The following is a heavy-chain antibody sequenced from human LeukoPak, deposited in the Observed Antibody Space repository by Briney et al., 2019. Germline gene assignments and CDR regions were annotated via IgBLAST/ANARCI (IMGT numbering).Heavy chain of an antibody. V-gene: IGHV3-11*01. CDR3: ARVFIGVWYFDY. J-gene: IGHJ4*02. Sequence: GGSPRLSCAASGFTFSDYYMSWIRQAPGKGLEWVSYIGSSGTTIYYADSVKGRFTISRDNSKNTLYLQMNSLRAEDTAVYYCARVFIGVWYFDYWGQGTLVTVSS. CDR2: IGSSGTTI. CDR1: GFTFSDYY.